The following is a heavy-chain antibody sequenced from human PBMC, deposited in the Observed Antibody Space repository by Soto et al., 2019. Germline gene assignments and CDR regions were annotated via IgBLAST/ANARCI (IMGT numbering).Heavy chain of an antibody. CDR2: IKSKTNGGTT. D-gene: IGHD6-19*01. CDR3: TTAGIAVAGSNWYDFDY. Sequence: GGSLRLSCAASGFTFSNAWMNWVRQAPGKGLEWVGSIKSKTNGGTTDYAAPVKGRFTISRDDSKNTLYLQVNRLKTEDTAVYYCTTAGIAVAGSNWYDFDYWGQGTLVTVSS. V-gene: IGHV3-15*01. J-gene: IGHJ4*02. CDR1: GFTFSNAW.